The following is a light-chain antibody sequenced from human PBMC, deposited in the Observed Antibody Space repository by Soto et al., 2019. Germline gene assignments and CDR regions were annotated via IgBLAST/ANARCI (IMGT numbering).Light chain of an antibody. CDR3: QNYNSYSEA. V-gene: IGKV1-5*03. J-gene: IGKJ1*01. Sequence: DIQMPQSPSTLSGSVGACLPITGRASQPISSWLAWYQQKPGKAHKLLIYKAPTLKSGVPSRFSGSGSGTEFTLTISSLQPDEFATYYCQNYNSYSEAFGQGTKVDIK. CDR2: KAP. CDR1: QPISSW.